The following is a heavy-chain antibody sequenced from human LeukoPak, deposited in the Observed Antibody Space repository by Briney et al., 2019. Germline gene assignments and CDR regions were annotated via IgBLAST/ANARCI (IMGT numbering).Heavy chain of an antibody. V-gene: IGHV4-39*07. J-gene: IGHJ5*02. D-gene: IGHD5-24*01. CDR3: ARDGGDGYNYNWFDP. Sequence: KTSETLSLTCTVSGGSISSYSHYWGWLRQPPGRGLEWIGTIYYRGSTFYNPSLKSGVTLSVDTSKNQFSLKLSSVTAADTAVYYCARDGGDGYNYNWFDPWGQGTLVTVSS. CDR2: IYYRGST. CDR1: GGSISSYSHY.